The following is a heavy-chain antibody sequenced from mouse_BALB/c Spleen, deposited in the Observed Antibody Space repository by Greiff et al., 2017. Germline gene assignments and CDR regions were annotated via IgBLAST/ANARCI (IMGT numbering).Heavy chain of an antibody. D-gene: IGHD2-10*02. Sequence: EVHLVESGGGLVKPGGSLKLSCAASGFTFSSYAMSWVRQTPEKRLEWVASISSGGSTYYPDSVKGRFTISRDNARNILYLQMSSLRSEDTAMYYCARKYGNSWFAYWGQGTLVTVSA. J-gene: IGHJ3*01. CDR3: ARKYGNSWFAY. V-gene: IGHV5-6-5*01. CDR1: GFTFSSYA. CDR2: ISSGGST.